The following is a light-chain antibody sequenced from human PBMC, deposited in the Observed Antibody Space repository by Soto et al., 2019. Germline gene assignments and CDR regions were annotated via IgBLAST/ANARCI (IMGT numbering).Light chain of an antibody. V-gene: IGKV3-15*01. CDR2: STS. Sequence: EIVLTQSPATLSVSPGERATLSCRASQSVSSNLAWYQQQPGQAPRLLIYSTSTRATGIPARFSGSGSGTESTLTISSLQSEDFAVYYCQQYNNWPPELTFGGGTKVEIK. J-gene: IGKJ4*01. CDR1: QSVSSN. CDR3: QQYNNWPPELT.